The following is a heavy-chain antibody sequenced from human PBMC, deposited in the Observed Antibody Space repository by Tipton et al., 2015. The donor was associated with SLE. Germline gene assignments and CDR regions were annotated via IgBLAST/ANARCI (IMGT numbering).Heavy chain of an antibody. D-gene: IGHD2-2*01. CDR2: INGDASST. V-gene: IGHV3-74*01. J-gene: IGHJ6*02. CDR3: ARKVVVPGASRACSGMDV. Sequence: SLRLSCAASGFTFSRDWMHWVRQAPGKGLAWVSHINGDASSTSYADSVKGRFTISRDNAKNTLYLQMNSLRVEDTAVYYCARKVVVPGASRACSGMDVWGQGTTVVVSS. CDR1: GFTFSRDW.